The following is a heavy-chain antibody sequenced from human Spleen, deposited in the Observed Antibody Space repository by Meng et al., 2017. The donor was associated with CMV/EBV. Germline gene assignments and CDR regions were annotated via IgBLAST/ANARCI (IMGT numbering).Heavy chain of an antibody. CDR1: GYTFTTYW. J-gene: IGHJ4*02. V-gene: IGHV5-51*01. CDR2: IYPDDSET. D-gene: IGHD3-10*01. CDR3: ARHSPLPTALEGYGSGSFLDS. Sequence: GESLKISCKASGYTFTTYWIGWVRQMPGKGLEWMGIIYPDDSETRYSPSFLGQVTISADKSTNTAHLQWTSLKASDTAMYYCARHSPLPTALEGYGSGSFLDSWGQGTLVTVSS.